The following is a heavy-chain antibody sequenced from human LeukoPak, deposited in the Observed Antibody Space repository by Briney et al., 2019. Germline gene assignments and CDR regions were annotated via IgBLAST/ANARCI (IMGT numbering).Heavy chain of an antibody. CDR1: GFTFSSYG. J-gene: IGHJ5*01. CDR2: INPDESDK. CDR3: ARDRVATIFTYHPMFDS. D-gene: IGHD3-10*02. V-gene: IGHV3-74*01. Sequence: PGGSLRLSCAASGFTFSSYGMHWVRQTPGKGLEWVSRINPDESDKAYADSVKGRFTISRDNAKNTLYLQMNSLRAEDTAVYYCARDRVATIFTYHPMFDSWGPGTLVTVSS.